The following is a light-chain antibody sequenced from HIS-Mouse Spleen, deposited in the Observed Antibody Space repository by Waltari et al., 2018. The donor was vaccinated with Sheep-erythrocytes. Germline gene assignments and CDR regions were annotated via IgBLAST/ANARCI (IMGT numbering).Light chain of an antibody. CDR3: CSYAGSYNHV. J-gene: IGLJ1*01. Sequence: QSALTQPRSVSGSPGQPVTISCTGTSSDVGGYDYVSWYQQPPGKAPKLMIYDGSKRPSGVPDRFSGSKSGNTASLTISGLQAEDEADYYCCSYAGSYNHVFATGTKVTVL. V-gene: IGLV2-11*01. CDR2: DGS. CDR1: SSDVGGYDY.